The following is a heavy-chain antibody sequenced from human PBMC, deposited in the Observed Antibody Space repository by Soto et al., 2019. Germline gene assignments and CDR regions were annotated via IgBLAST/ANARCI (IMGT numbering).Heavy chain of an antibody. J-gene: IGHJ4*02. Sequence: TSETLSLTCTVSGGSISSYYWSWIRQPPGKGLEWIGYIYYSGSTNYNPSLKSRVTISVDTSKNQFSLKLSSVTAADTAVYYCARNYSSGWYGGDYYFDYWGQGTLVTVSS. CDR1: GGSISSYY. V-gene: IGHV4-59*01. CDR2: IYYSGST. CDR3: ARNYSSGWYGGDYYFDY. D-gene: IGHD6-19*01.